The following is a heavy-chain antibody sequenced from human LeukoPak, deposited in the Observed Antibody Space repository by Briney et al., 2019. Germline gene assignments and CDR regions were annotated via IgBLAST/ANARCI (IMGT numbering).Heavy chain of an antibody. CDR1: GFTFSSYW. CDR2: IRSKAYGGTT. J-gene: IGHJ3*02. Sequence: PGGSLRLSCAASGFTFSSYWMSWVRQAPGKGLEWVGFIRSKAYGGTTEYAASVKGRFTISRDDSKSIAYLQMNSLKTEDTAVYYCTRGGHPATLDAFDIWGQGTMVTVSS. D-gene: IGHD3-16*01. V-gene: IGHV3-49*04. CDR3: TRGGHPATLDAFDI.